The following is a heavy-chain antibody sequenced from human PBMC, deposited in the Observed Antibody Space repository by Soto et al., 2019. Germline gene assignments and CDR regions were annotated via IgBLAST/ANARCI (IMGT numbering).Heavy chain of an antibody. V-gene: IGHV4-31*03. Sequence: QVQLQESGPGLVKPSQTLSLTCTVSGGSMNSGGDCWSWIRQHPGEGLEWSGCISYGGTTSYNPSLKGRVIISVDTSKNQFSLKLTSVTAADTAVYYCSRGILVWGQGTLITVSS. CDR1: GGSMNSGGDC. J-gene: IGHJ4*02. D-gene: IGHD2-15*01. CDR3: SRGILV. CDR2: ISYGGTT.